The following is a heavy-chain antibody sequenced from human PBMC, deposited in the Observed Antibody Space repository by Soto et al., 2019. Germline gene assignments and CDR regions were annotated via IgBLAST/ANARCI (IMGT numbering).Heavy chain of an antibody. V-gene: IGHV1-69*13. CDR1: GGTFSSYA. Sequence: SVKVSCKASGGTFSSYAISWVRQAPGQGLEWMGGIIPIFGTANYAQKFQGRVTITADESTSTAYMELSSLRSEDTAVYYCARERGPSDYDFWSGYYTRNSYYYYGMDVWGQGTTVTVSS. CDR3: ARERGPSDYDFWSGYYTRNSYYYYGMDV. CDR2: IIPIFGTA. J-gene: IGHJ6*02. D-gene: IGHD3-3*01.